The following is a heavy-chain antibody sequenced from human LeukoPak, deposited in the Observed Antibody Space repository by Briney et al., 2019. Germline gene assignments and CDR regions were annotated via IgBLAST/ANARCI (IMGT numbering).Heavy chain of an antibody. CDR2: IYYSGST. J-gene: IGHJ4*02. D-gene: IGHD3-22*01. Sequence: PSETLSLTCTVSGGSISSYYWSWLRQPPGKGLEWIGYIYYSGSTNYNPSLKSRVTISVDTSKNQFSLKLSSVTAADTAVYYCARDYYDSSGYYRGFDYWGQGTLVTVSS. V-gene: IGHV4-59*01. CDR1: GGSISSYY. CDR3: ARDYYDSSGYYRGFDY.